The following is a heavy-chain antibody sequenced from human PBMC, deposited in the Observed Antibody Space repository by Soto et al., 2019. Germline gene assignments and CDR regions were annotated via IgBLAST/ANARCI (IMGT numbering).Heavy chain of an antibody. CDR2: IYYSGST. CDR3: AGEPFHGYYGLGDKGYYGMDV. V-gene: IGHV4-59*01. Sequence: SETLSLTCTVSGGSMSSDYWSWIRQPPGKGPEWIGYIYYSGSTNYNPSLKSRVTISVDTSKNQFSLKLSSVTAADTAVYYCAGEPFHGYYGLGDKGYYGMDVWGQGTTVTVSS. J-gene: IGHJ6*02. CDR1: GGSMSSDY. D-gene: IGHD3-10*01.